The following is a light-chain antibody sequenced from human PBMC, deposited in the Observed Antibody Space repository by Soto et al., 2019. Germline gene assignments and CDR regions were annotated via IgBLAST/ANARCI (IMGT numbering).Light chain of an antibody. J-gene: IGLJ2*01. V-gene: IGLV3-21*04. Sequence: SSVLTQRPSVSVAPEKTASITCGGDNIGDKAVHWYQHRPGQAPRLVIYYDFERPSGIHERFSGSNSGNTATLTISRVEAGDEADYYCQVWDTANDHPIFGGGTQLTVL. CDR3: QVWDTANDHPI. CDR1: NIGDKA. CDR2: YDF.